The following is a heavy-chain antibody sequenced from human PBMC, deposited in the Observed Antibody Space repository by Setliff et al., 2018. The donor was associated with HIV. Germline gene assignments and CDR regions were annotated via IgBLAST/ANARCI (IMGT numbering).Heavy chain of an antibody. J-gene: IGHJ4*02. CDR1: GYTFTSYH. CDR2: MSPINGNV. Sequence: AASVKVSCKASGYTFTSYHINWVRQAAGQGLEWMGWMSPINGNVGYAPKFRGRVTMTRNTSIGTAYMELSSLTSEDTAVYYCAGDYSSYWYYLDSWGQGSLVTVSS. V-gene: IGHV1-8*02. CDR3: AGDYSSYWYYLDS. D-gene: IGHD6-13*01.